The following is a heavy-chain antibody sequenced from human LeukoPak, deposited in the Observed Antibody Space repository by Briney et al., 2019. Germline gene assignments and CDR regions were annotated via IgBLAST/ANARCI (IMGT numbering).Heavy chain of an antibody. Sequence: GGSLRLSCAASGFTFSNYRMSWVRQAPGKGLEWVANIKQDGSEKYYVDSVKGRFTISRDNAKNSLFLQMNSLRAEDTAVYYCARLGNFDYWGQGTLATVSS. CDR2: IKQDGSEK. V-gene: IGHV3-7*01. CDR3: ARLGNFDY. D-gene: IGHD7-27*01. J-gene: IGHJ4*02. CDR1: GFTFSNYR.